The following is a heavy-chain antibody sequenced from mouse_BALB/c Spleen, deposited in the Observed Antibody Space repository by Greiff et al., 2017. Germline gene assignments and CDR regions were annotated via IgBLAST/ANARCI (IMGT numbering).Heavy chain of an antibody. CDR1: GFTFSSYG. D-gene: IGHD2-4*01. J-gene: IGHJ3*01. CDR2: ISSGGSYT. CDR3: ARHGRLGTWFAY. V-gene: IGHV5-6*01. Sequence: EVKLVESGGDLVKPGGSLKLSCAASGFTFSSYGMSWVRQTPDKRLEWVATISSGGSYTYYPDSVKGRFTISRDNAKNTLYLQMSSLKSEDTAMYYCARHGRLGTWFAYWGQGTLVTVSA.